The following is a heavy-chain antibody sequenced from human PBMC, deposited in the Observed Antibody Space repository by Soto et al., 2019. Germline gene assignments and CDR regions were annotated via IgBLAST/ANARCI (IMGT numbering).Heavy chain of an antibody. CDR3: AKDLPDYGSGSS. J-gene: IGHJ5*02. CDR2: ISYDGSNK. Sequence: GGSLRLSCAASGFTFSSYGMHWVRQAPGKGLEWVAVISYDGSNKYYADSVKGRFTISRDNSKNTLYLQMNSLRAEDTAVYYCAKDLPDYGSGSSWGQGTLVTVSS. V-gene: IGHV3-30*18. CDR1: GFTFSSYG. D-gene: IGHD3-10*01.